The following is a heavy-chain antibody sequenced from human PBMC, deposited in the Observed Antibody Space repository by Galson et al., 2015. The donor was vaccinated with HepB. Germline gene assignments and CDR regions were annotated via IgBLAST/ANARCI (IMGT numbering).Heavy chain of an antibody. CDR3: ARGAYDTSGYYSRPFDY. CDR2: ISTSNGNT. J-gene: IGHJ4*02. D-gene: IGHD3-22*01. V-gene: IGHV1-18*04. Sequence: SVKVSCKASGYTFTSYGISWVRQAPGQGLEWMGWISTSNGNTNYAEQLQGRVTMTTDTSTSTAYMELRSLRSDDTAVYSCARGAYDTSGYYSRPFDYWGQGTLVTVSS. CDR1: GYTFTSYG.